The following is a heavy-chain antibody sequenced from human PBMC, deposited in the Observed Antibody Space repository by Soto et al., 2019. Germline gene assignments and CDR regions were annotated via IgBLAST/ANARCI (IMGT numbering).Heavy chain of an antibody. J-gene: IGHJ4*02. D-gene: IGHD2-8*02. CDR1: GGTFNFYS. CDR2: VNPILSMS. V-gene: IGHV1-69*04. CDR3: ASGSVLADGPVDF. Sequence: QVQLVQSGAEVKRPGSSVKVSCKASGGTFNFYSINWVRQSPGLGLEWMGRVNPILSMSNYEQRCQGRVTVTANKAPRTRNVELGGLRSGARAMDDFASGSVLADGPVDFWGQGALVTVSS.